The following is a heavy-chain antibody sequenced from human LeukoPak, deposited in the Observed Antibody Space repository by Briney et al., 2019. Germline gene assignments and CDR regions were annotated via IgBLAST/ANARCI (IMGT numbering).Heavy chain of an antibody. V-gene: IGHV3-48*01. D-gene: IGHD5-18*01. Sequence: PGGSLRLSCAASGFTFSSYTMNWVRQAPGKGLEWVSYISSSSSTIYHADSVKGRFTISRDNAKNSLYLQMNSLRAEDTAVYYCARGPTRGYGDYWGQGTLVTVSS. CDR2: ISSSSSTI. J-gene: IGHJ4*02. CDR1: GFTFSSYT. CDR3: ARGPTRGYGDY.